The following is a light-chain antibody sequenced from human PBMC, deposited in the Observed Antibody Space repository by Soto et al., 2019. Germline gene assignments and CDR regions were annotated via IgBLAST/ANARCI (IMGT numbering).Light chain of an antibody. CDR3: MQALQIPWT. CDR2: LGS. J-gene: IGKJ1*01. V-gene: IGKV2-28*01. CDR1: QSLLHSNGYNY. Sequence: DIVMTQSPLSLPVTPGEPASISCRSSQSLLHSNGYNYLDWYLQKPGQSPQLLIYLGSNRASGVPDRFSGSGSGTDFTLKISRVEAEDVGAYYCMQALQIPWTFGQGTKVEIK.